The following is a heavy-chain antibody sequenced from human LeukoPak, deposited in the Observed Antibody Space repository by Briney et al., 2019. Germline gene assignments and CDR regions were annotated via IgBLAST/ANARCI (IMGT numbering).Heavy chain of an antibody. CDR1: GYTLTELS. D-gene: IGHD2-2*02. V-gene: IGHV1-24*01. CDR2: FDPEDGET. CDR3: ALGFCSSTSCYTDYFDY. Sequence: GASVKVSCKVSGYTLTELSMHWVRQAPGKGLEWMGGFDPEDGETIYAQKFQGRVTMTRDTSISTAYMELSRLRSDDTAVYYCALGFCSSTSCYTDYFDYWGQGTLVTVSS. J-gene: IGHJ4*02.